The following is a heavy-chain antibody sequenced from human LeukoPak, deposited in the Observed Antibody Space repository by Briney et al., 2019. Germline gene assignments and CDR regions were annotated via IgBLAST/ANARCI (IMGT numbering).Heavy chain of an antibody. V-gene: IGHV3-7*04. J-gene: IGHJ4*02. CDR2: IKQDGSEK. CDR3: ARAVGATHFDY. Sequence: GGSLRLSCAASGFTFSSYWMRWVRQAAGKGLEWVANIKQDGSEKFYVDSVNGRCTISRDNDKNSLCLQMNSLRAEDTAVYYCARAVGATHFDYWGQGILVTVSS. CDR1: GFTFSSYW. D-gene: IGHD1-26*01.